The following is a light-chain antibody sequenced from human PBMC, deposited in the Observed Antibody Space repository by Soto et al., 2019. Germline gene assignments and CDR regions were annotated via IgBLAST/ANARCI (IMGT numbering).Light chain of an antibody. CDR2: KAS. CDR1: QNVEKW. Sequence: DIQMTQSPTTLSAFVEDKVTITCRDNQNVEKWLAWYQQKPRKAPKILIYKASTLEGGVLSRFSGSGSGTEFSLTIFCLQPDDFATYYCQQYVVYPLTFGGGTKVDIK. J-gene: IGKJ4*01. CDR3: QQYVVYPLT. V-gene: IGKV1-5*03.